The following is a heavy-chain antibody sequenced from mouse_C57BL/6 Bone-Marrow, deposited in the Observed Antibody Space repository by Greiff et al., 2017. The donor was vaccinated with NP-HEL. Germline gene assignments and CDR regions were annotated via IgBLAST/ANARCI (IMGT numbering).Heavy chain of an antibody. V-gene: IGHV2-4*01. J-gene: IGHJ4*01. CDR1: GFSLTSYG. D-gene: IGHD2-5*01. CDR2: IWSGGST. Sequence: QVQLKESGPGLVQPSQSLSITCTVSGFSLTSYGVHWVRQPPGKGLEWLGVIWSGGSTDYNAAFISRLSISKDNSKSQVFFKMNSLQADDTAIYYCAKNRYSIYYAMDYWGQGTSVTVSS. CDR3: AKNRYSIYYAMDY.